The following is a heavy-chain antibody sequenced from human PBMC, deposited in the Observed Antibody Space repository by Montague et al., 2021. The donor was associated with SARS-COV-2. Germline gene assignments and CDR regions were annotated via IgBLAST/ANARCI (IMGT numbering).Heavy chain of an antibody. CDR3: ARGTGPRAITLFGVISSGHVFDI. J-gene: IGHJ3*02. V-gene: IGHV4-34*01. CDR1: GGSFSGYY. CDR2: IIHRGST. D-gene: IGHD3-3*01. Sequence: SETLSLTCAVYGGSFSGYYWSWIRQPPGKGPEWIGEIIHRGSTNYNPSLKSRVIISVDTSKYQFSLKLSSVTAADTAVYYCARGTGPRAITLFGVISSGHVFDIWGQGTMVTVSS.